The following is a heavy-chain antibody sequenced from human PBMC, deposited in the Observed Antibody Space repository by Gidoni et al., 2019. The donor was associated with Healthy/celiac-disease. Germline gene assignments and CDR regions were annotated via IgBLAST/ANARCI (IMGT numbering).Heavy chain of an antibody. CDR3: ARDFSGNYDILTGYYSGFGMDV. V-gene: IGHV1-2*02. CDR1: GYTFTGSY. CDR2: INPNSGGT. D-gene: IGHD3-9*01. Sequence: QVQLVQSGAEVKKPGASVKVSCKASGYTFTGSYMHWVLQAPGQGLEWMGWINPNSGGTNYAQKFQGRVTMTRDTSISTAYMELSRLRSDDTAVYYCARDFSGNYDILTGYYSGFGMDVWGQGTTVTVSS. J-gene: IGHJ6*02.